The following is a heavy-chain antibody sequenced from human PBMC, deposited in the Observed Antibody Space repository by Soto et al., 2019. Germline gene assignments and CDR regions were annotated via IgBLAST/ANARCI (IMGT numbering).Heavy chain of an antibody. CDR3: AGRGYDFGRYYYYYIDV. J-gene: IGHJ6*03. Sequence: QVQLQESGPGLVKPSQTLSLTCTVSGGSISSGGYYWSWIRQHPGKGLEWIGYIYYSGSTYYNPSLKSRVTISVDTSKTQFSLKLSSVTAADTAVYYCAGRGYDFGRYYYYYIDVWGKGTTVTVSS. D-gene: IGHD5-12*01. V-gene: IGHV4-31*03. CDR2: IYYSGST. CDR1: GGSISSGGYY.